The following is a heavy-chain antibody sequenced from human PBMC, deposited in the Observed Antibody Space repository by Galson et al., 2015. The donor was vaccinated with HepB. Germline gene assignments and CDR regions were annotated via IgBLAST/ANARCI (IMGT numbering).Heavy chain of an antibody. CDR2: LSYDGSEN. Sequence: SLRLSCAASGFTFSSYAMHWVRQAPGKGLEWVAVLSYDGSENYYADSLRGRFTISRDNSRNTLYLQINSLRAEDTAVYYCARGTKWLVKMGGFDSWGQGTPVTVSS. V-gene: IGHV3-30*04. D-gene: IGHD6-19*01. CDR3: ARGTKWLVKMGGFDS. CDR1: GFTFSSYA. J-gene: IGHJ4*02.